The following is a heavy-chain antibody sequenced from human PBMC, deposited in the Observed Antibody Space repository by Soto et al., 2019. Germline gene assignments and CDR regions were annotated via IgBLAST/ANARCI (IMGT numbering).Heavy chain of an antibody. CDR3: ARDRGYSYGLTY. J-gene: IGHJ4*02. CDR1: GGTFSSYA. D-gene: IGHD5-18*01. V-gene: IGHV1-69*13. Sequence: EASVKVSCKASGGTFSSYAISWVRQAPGQGLEWMGGIIPIFGTANYAQKFQGRVTITADESTSTAYMELSSLRSEDTAVYYCARDRGYSYGLTYWGQGTLVTVSS. CDR2: IIPIFGTA.